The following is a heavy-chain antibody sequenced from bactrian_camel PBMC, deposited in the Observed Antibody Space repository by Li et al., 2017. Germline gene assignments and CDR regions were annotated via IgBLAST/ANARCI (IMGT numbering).Heavy chain of an antibody. Sequence: VQLVESGGGLVQPGGSLRLSCAAYGFTFSSHDMSWVRQAPGKGLEWVSLINKDGGKTYYADSVKGRFTISRDNAKNTVHLQMKSLKPEDTAMYYCVVAGFDYWGQGTQVTVS. CDR2: INKDGGKT. V-gene: IGHV3S40*01. CDR3: VVAGFDY. CDR1: GFTFSSHD. D-gene: IGHD2*01. J-gene: IGHJ4*01.